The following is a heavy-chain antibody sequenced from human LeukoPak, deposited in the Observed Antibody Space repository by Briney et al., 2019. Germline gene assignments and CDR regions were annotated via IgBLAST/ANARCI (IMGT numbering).Heavy chain of an antibody. D-gene: IGHD5-18*01. V-gene: IGHV4-30-4*01. CDR1: GGSISSGDYY. CDR2: IYYSGST. Sequence: SETLSLTCTVSGGSISSGDYYWSWIRQPPGKGLEWIGYIYYSGSTHYNPSLKSRVTISADTSKNQFSLKLSSVTAADTAVYYCARDSGYSYGPFDYWGQGTLVTVSS. J-gene: IGHJ4*02. CDR3: ARDSGYSYGPFDY.